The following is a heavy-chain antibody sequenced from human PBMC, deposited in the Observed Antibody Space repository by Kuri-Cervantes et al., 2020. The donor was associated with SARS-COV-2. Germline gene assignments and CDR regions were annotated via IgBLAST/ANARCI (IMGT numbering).Heavy chain of an antibody. J-gene: IGHJ6*03. Sequence: ASVKVSCKASGYTFTGYYMHWVRQAPGQGLEWMGWINPNSGGTNYAQKFQGRVTMTRDTSINTVYMELSSLRSEDTAVYYCATGTTVTTGVYYYYYMDVWGKGTTVTVSS. V-gene: IGHV1-2*02. CDR1: GYTFTGYY. D-gene: IGHD4-17*01. CDR2: INPNSGGT. CDR3: ATGTTVTTGVYYYYYMDV.